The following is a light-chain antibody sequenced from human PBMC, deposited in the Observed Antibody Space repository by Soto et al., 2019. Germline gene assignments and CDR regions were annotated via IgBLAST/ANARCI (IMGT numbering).Light chain of an antibody. J-gene: IGKJ2*01. CDR1: QSVAGY. Sequence: ELVLTQSPATLSLSPGERATLSCRASQSVAGYLAWYQQKPGQGPKLLIYDSSTRATGTPARFRGSGSGTDFTLTISSLEPEDFAIYYCQHRSNWSMYTVGQGTKLEIK. V-gene: IGKV3-11*01. CDR2: DSS. CDR3: QHRSNWSMYT.